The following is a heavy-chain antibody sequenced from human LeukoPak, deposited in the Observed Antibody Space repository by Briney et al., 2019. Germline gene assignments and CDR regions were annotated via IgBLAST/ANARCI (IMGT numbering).Heavy chain of an antibody. D-gene: IGHD3-3*01. CDR1: GGSISSSNW. Sequence: SETLSLTCAVSGGSISSSNWWSWVRQPPGKGLEWIGEIYHSGSTNYNPSLKSRVTISVDTSKNQFSLKLSSVIAADTAVYYCARLDTIFGVAKGFDYWGQGILVTVSS. J-gene: IGHJ4*02. CDR3: ARLDTIFGVAKGFDY. CDR2: IYHSGST. V-gene: IGHV4-4*02.